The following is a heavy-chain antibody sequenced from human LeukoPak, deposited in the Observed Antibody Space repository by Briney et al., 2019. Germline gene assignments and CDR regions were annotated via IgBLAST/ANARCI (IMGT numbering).Heavy chain of an antibody. CDR3: AEDKAPFQQLADYFDY. CDR2: IRYDGSNK. Sequence: GGSLRPSCAASGFTFSSYGMHWVRQAPGKGLEWVALIRYDGSNKYYADSVKGRFTISRDNSKNTLYLQMNSLRAEDTAVYYCAEDKAPFQQLADYFDYWGQGTLVTVSS. J-gene: IGHJ4*02. V-gene: IGHV3-30*02. CDR1: GFTFSSYG. D-gene: IGHD6-13*01.